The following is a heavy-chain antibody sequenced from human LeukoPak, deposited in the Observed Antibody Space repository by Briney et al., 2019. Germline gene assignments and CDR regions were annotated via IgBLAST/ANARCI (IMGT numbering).Heavy chain of an antibody. CDR3: ARAPDIVVVPAYFDY. V-gene: IGHV3-7*01. CDR2: IKQDGSEK. CDR1: GFTFSSYW. J-gene: IGHJ4*02. D-gene: IGHD2-2*01. Sequence: PGGSLRLSCAASGFTFSSYWMSWVRQAPGKGLEWVANIKQDGSEKYYVDSVKGRFTISRDNAKNSLYLQMNSLRAEDTAVYYCARAPDIVVVPAYFDYWGQGTLVTVSS.